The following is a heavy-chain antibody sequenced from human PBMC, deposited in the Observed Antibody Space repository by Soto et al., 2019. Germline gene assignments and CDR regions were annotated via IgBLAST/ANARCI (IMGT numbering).Heavy chain of an antibody. V-gene: IGHV4-34*01. Sequence: SETLSLTCAVYGGSFSGYYWSWIRQPPGKGLEWIGEINHSGSTNYNPSLKSRVTISVDTSKNQFSLKLSSVTAADTAVYYCARRRPLPQSGYYYYGMDVWGQGTTVTVSS. D-gene: IGHD1-26*01. CDR2: INHSGST. CDR3: ARRRPLPQSGYYYYGMDV. J-gene: IGHJ6*02. CDR1: GGSFSGYY.